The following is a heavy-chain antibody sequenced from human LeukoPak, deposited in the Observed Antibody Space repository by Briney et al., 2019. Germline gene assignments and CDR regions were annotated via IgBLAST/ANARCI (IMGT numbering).Heavy chain of an antibody. CDR3: ARAPTRGWYFDL. J-gene: IGHJ2*01. Sequence: SETLSLTCTVSGGSISSGSYYWSWIRQPAGKGLEWIGRIYTSGGTNYNPSLKSRVTMSVDTSKNQFSLKLSSVTAADTAVYYCARAPTRGWYFDLWGRGTLVTVSS. V-gene: IGHV4-61*02. D-gene: IGHD3-10*01. CDR1: GGSISSGSYY. CDR2: IYTSGGT.